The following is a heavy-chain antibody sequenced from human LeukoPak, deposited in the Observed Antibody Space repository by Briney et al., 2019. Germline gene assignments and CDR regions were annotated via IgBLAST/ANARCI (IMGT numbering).Heavy chain of an antibody. CDR3: ARGTMFPYYFDY. Sequence: PGGSLRLSCAASGFTFSSYSMKWVPQAPGKALEWVSFISSSSSYIYCADSVKGRFTISRDNAKNSLYLQMNSLRAEDTAVYYCARGTMFPYYFDYWGQGTLATVSS. J-gene: IGHJ4*02. CDR1: GFTFSSYS. CDR2: ISSSSSYI. V-gene: IGHV3-21*01. D-gene: IGHD3-10*02.